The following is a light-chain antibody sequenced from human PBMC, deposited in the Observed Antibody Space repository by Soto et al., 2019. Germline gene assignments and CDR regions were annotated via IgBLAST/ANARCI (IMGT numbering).Light chain of an antibody. V-gene: IGKV3-11*01. J-gene: IGKJ5*01. CDR3: QQRSNWPPIT. Sequence: EIVLTQSPATLSLSPGERATLSCRASQSVSSYLTWYKQKQGQAPSLLIFDASNRATGIPARFSGSGSGTDFTLTISSLEPEDFAVYYCQQRSNWPPITFGQGTRLEIK. CDR2: DAS. CDR1: QSVSSY.